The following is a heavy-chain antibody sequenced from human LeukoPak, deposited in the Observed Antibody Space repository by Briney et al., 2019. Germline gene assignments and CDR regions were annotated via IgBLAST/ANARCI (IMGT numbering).Heavy chain of an antibody. V-gene: IGHV3-43*01. D-gene: IGHD3-22*01. Sequence: GGSLRLSCAASGFTFDDYTMHWVRQAPGKGLEWVSLISWDGVNTDYADSVKGRFTISRDNAEKSLYLQMNSLKVEDTGFYYCARGHDSSGFHAFDPWGQGTLVTVSS. J-gene: IGHJ5*02. CDR1: GFTFDDYT. CDR3: ARGHDSSGFHAFDP. CDR2: ISWDGVNT.